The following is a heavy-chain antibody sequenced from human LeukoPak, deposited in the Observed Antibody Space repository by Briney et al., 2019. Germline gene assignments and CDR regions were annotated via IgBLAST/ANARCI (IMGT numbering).Heavy chain of an antibody. Sequence: SETLSLTCTVSGGSISSYYWSWIRQPPGKGLEWIGSIYYSGSTYYNPSLKSRVTISVDTSKNQFSLKLSSVTAADTAVYYCARSGSGWGYFDYWGQGTLVTVSS. CDR3: ARSGSGWGYFDY. V-gene: IGHV4-39*07. D-gene: IGHD6-19*01. CDR2: IYYSGST. J-gene: IGHJ4*02. CDR1: GGSISSYY.